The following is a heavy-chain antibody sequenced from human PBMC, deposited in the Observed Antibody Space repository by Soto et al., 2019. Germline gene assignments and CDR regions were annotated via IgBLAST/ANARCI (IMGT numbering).Heavy chain of an antibody. V-gene: IGHV4-61*01. CDR3: ARDFAYFYS. D-gene: IGHD3-3*01. CDR2: VYHTGRT. Sequence: QVQLQESGPGLVKPSETLSLTCTVSGGSFKSGSYSWSWIRQPPGKGLEWIVYVYHTGRTSYNPSRKSLVSISMDTSKNQFSLNLYSVTAADTAVYFCARDFAYFYSCGQGTLVTVAS. J-gene: IGHJ4*02. CDR1: GGSFKSGSYS.